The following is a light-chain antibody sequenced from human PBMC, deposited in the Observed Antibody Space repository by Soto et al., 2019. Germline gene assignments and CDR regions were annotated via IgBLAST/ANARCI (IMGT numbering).Light chain of an antibody. Sequence: DIQMTQSPSSVSASIGDRVTITCRASQHISTWLVWYQQKAGKARQLLIYAASSLQSGVPSRFSSSGSGTDFTLTISSLQPDDSATYYCQQANTFPFTFGQGTRLEI. CDR1: QHISTW. CDR2: AAS. J-gene: IGKJ2*01. V-gene: IGKV1-12*01. CDR3: QQANTFPFT.